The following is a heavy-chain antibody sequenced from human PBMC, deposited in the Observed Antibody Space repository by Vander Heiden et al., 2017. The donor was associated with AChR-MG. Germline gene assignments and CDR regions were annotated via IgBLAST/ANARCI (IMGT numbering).Heavy chain of an antibody. J-gene: IGHJ4*02. CDR3: AREAGGRWATRVGYFDY. CDR1: GGCISSYS. CDR2: IYSSGGT. Sequence: QVQLQESGPGPAKPSEILSLTCTGPGGCISSYSWSWIRRPPGKGLELIWYIYSSGGTNYNPSLKSRVTISVDTSKNQFSLKLSSVTAPDTAVYYCAREAGGRWATRVGYFDYWGQGTLVTVSS. D-gene: IGHD5-12*01. V-gene: IGHV4-59*01.